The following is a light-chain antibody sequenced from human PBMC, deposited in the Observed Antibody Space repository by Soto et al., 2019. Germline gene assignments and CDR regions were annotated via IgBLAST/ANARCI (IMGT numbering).Light chain of an antibody. CDR2: GSS. V-gene: IGLV1-40*01. Sequence: QAVLTQPPSVSGAPGQSITISCTGSSSNIGAGYDVHWYQQLPGTAPKVLIYGSSNRPSGVPDRFSGSKSGTSASLAITGLQAEDEADYYCQSYDSSLSGSYVFGTGTQLTVL. CDR1: SSNIGAGYD. CDR3: QSYDSSLSGSYV. J-gene: IGLJ1*01.